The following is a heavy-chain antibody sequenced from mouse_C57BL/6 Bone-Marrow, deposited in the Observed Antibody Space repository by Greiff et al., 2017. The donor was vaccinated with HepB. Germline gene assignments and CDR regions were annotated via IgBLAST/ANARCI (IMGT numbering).Heavy chain of an antibody. Sequence: VQLVESGAELVKPGASVKMSCKASGYTFTSYWITWVKQRPGQGLEWIGDIYPGSGSTNYNEKFKSKATLTVDTSSSTAYMQLSSLTSEDSAVYYCARWDYYGSSYGYFDVWGTGTTVTVSS. J-gene: IGHJ1*03. D-gene: IGHD1-1*01. CDR3: ARWDYYGSSYGYFDV. V-gene: IGHV1-55*01. CDR1: GYTFTSYW. CDR2: IYPGSGST.